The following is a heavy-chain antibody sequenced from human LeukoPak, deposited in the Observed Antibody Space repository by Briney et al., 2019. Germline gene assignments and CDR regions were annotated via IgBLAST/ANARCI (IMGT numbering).Heavy chain of an antibody. CDR2: IGKKDKGYATAT. J-gene: IGHJ5*02. CDR1: GFTFSGSA. V-gene: IGHV3-73*01. CDR3: TRDSGTYNWFDP. Sequence: GGSLKLSCAASGFTFSGSAIHWVRQSSGKGLEWVGQIGKKDKGYATATASAASVKGRVTISRDDSINTAYLQMKSLKTEDTALYYCTRDSGTYNWFDPWGQGTLVTVSS. D-gene: IGHD1-26*01.